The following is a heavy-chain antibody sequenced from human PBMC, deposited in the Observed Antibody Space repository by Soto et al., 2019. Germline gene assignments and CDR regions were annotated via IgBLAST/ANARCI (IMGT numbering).Heavy chain of an antibody. CDR2: VYHTGDT. CDR3: ARTIVATMDYYYYGMDV. J-gene: IGHJ6*02. Sequence: SETLSLTCGVSGGTVASSHWWSWVRQSPSRGLEWIGNVYHTGDTNFNPSLQSRVTFSVDKSNNQFSLRLTSLTAADTAVYFCARTIVATMDYYYYGMDVWGQGTTVTVSS. D-gene: IGHD5-12*01. V-gene: IGHV4-4*02. CDR1: GGTVASSHW.